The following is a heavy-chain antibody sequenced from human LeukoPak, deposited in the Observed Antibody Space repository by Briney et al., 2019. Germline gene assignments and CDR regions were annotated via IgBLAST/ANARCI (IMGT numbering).Heavy chain of an antibody. Sequence: SETLSLTCTVSGGSISSSSYYWGWIRQPPGKGLEWIGSIYYSGSTYYNPSLKSRVTISVDTSKNQFSLKLSSVTAADTAVYYCARHPSITIFGAVIIRYMDVWGKGTTVTVSS. V-gene: IGHV4-39*01. CDR2: IYYSGST. CDR1: GGSISSSSYY. CDR3: ARHPSITIFGAVIIRYMDV. J-gene: IGHJ6*03. D-gene: IGHD3-3*01.